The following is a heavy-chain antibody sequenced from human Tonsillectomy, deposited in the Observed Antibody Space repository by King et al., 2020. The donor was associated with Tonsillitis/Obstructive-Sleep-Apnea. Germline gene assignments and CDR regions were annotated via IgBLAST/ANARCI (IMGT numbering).Heavy chain of an antibody. D-gene: IGHD2-2*01. CDR1: GGSISSYY. CDR2: IYYSGST. CDR3: ARELLSGYCSVTSGPRDGMDF. V-gene: IGHV4-59*01. Sequence: QLQESGPGLVKPSETLSLTCTVSGGSISSYYWSWIRQPPGKGLEWLGYIYYSGSTNYNPSLKSRVTISVDTSKNQLSLQLSSVTAADTALYYCARELLSGYCSVTSGPRDGMDFWGQGTTVTVSS. J-gene: IGHJ6*02.